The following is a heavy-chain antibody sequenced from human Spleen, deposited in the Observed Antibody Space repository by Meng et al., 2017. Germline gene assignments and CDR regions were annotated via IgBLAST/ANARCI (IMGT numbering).Heavy chain of an antibody. CDR1: GGSFSGYY. CDR3: ARRDYYGPIGY. V-gene: IGHV4-34*01. Sequence: QVQLQQWGAGLLKPSETLSLTCAVYGGSFSGYYWSWIRQPPGKGLEWMGEINHSGSTNYNPSLKSRVTISVDTSKNQFSLKLSYVTAADTAVYYCARRDYYGPIGYWGQGTLVTVSS. D-gene: IGHD3-10*01. J-gene: IGHJ4*02. CDR2: INHSGST.